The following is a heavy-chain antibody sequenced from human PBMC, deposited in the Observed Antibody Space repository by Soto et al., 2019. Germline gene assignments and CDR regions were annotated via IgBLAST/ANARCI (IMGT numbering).Heavy chain of an antibody. CDR2: INPSGGST. CDR3: ARDLQPQGYYPYWFDP. J-gene: IGHJ5*02. CDR1: GYTFASYY. V-gene: IGHV1-46*01. D-gene: IGHD3-16*01. Sequence: GASVKVSCKASGYTFASYYMHWVRQAPGQGLEWMGIINPSGGSTSYAQKFQGRVTMTRDTSTSTVYMELSSLRSEDTAVYYCARDLQPQGYYPYWFDPWGQGTLVTVSS.